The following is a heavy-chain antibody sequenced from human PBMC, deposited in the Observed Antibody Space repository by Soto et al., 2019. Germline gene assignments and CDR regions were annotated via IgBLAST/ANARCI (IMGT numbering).Heavy chain of an antibody. CDR1: GFTFSSYA. CDR3: VRDHLWAFDH. Sequence: PWGSLRLSCAASGFTFSSYAMSWVRQAPGKGLEWVSAISGSVTYYADSVKGRFTISRDNAKNSLFLQMNSLRVEDTAVYYCVRDHLWAFDHWGQGALVTVSS. D-gene: IGHD2-21*01. CDR2: ISGSVT. J-gene: IGHJ4*02. V-gene: IGHV3-23*01.